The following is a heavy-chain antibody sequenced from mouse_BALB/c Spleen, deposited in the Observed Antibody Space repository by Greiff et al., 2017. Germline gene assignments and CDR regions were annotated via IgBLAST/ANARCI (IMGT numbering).Heavy chain of an antibody. D-gene: IGHD2-1*01. V-gene: IGHV1-82*01. CDR2: IYPGDGDT. CDR3: ARGGNYEELYAMDY. CDR1: GYAFSSSW. J-gene: IGHJ4*01. Sequence: VQLQQSGPELVKPGASVKISCKASGYAFSSSWMNWVKQRPGQGLEWIGRIYPGDGDTNYNGKFKGKATLTADKSSSTAYMQLSSLTSVDSAVYFCARGGNYEELYAMDYWGQGTSVTVSS.